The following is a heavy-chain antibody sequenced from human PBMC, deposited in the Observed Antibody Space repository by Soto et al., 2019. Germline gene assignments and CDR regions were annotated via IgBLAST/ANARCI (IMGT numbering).Heavy chain of an antibody. Sequence: QVQLVESGGGVVQPGRSLRLSCAASGFTFSSYGMHWVRQAPGKGLEWVAVISYDGSNKYYADSVKGRFTISRDNSKNXLXXQMNSLRAEDTAVYYCAKDLYSSSSLLVYYYGMDVWGQGTTVTVSS. J-gene: IGHJ6*02. D-gene: IGHD6-6*01. V-gene: IGHV3-30*18. CDR2: ISYDGSNK. CDR1: GFTFSSYG. CDR3: AKDLYSSSSLLVYYYGMDV.